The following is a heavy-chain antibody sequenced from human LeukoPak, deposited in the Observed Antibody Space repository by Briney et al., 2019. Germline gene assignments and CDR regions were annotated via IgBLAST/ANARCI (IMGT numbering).Heavy chain of an antibody. CDR3: VREAGYCAPVCVKTNWFDP. J-gene: IGHJ5*02. D-gene: IGHD2-15*01. CDR1: GFPFSSHA. CDR2: ISNGKT. V-gene: IGHV3-23*01. Sequence: GGSLRLSCAASGFPFSSHAMSWVRQPPGKGLEWVAAISNGKTYYADSVRGRFAISRDDSTNTVYLHMNSLRDEATALYHCVREAGYCAPVCVKTNWFDPWGQGTLVTVSS.